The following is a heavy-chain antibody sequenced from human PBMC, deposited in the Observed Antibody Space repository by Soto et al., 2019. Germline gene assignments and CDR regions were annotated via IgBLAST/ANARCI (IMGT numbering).Heavy chain of an antibody. Sequence: ASVKASCKVSGYTLPELSMHWARQAPGKGLEWMGGFDPEDGETIYAQKFQGRVTMTEDTSTDTAYMELSSLRSEDTAVYYCATAGYSSSWYPLLWFDPWGQGTLVSVS. CDR1: GYTLPELS. CDR3: ATAGYSSSWYPLLWFDP. V-gene: IGHV1-24*01. CDR2: FDPEDGET. J-gene: IGHJ5*02. D-gene: IGHD6-13*01.